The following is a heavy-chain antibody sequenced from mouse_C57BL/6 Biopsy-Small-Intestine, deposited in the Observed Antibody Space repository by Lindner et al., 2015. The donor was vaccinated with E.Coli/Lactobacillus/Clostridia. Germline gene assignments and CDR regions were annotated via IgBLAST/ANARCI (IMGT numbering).Heavy chain of an antibody. J-gene: IGHJ1*01. Sequence: SVKVSCKASGYIFTSCGISWVRQAPRQGLEWMGWISAYNGYTNYAQKLQDRVTVTTDTSTSTAYMELRSLRSDDTAVYYCARDLSYSGTFNYYYYGMGVWGQGTTVTVSS. D-gene: IGHD1-1*01. CDR3: ARDLSYSGTFNYYYYGMGV. V-gene: IGHV1-7*01. CDR1: GYIFTSCG. CDR2: ISAYNGYT.